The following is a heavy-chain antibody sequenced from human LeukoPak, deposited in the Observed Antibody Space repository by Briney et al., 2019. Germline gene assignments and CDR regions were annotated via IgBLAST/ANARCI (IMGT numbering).Heavy chain of an antibody. J-gene: IGHJ4*02. D-gene: IGHD6-6*01. V-gene: IGHV1-46*01. Sequence: GASVKVSCKASGYTFTSYYMHWVRQAPGQGLEWMGIINPSGGSTSYAQKFQGSVTMTRDTSTSTVYMELSNLRSEDTAVYYCARDGPRIAALGEDFDYWGQGTLVTVSS. CDR2: INPSGGST. CDR3: ARDGPRIAALGEDFDY. CDR1: GYTFTSYY.